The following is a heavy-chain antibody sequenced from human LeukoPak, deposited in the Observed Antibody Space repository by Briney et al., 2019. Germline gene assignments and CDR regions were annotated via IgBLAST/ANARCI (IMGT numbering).Heavy chain of an antibody. CDR1: GFTFSNYA. J-gene: IGHJ4*02. CDR3: AKGGLVTDY. Sequence: GSPRLSCGASGFTFSNYAMSWVRQAPGKGLEWVSTISSNGGTTYYADSVKGRFTISRDNSKNTVYLQMNSLRGEDTAIYYCAKGGLVTDYWGQGAMV. CDR2: ISSNGGTT. V-gene: IGHV3-23*01. D-gene: IGHD3-9*01.